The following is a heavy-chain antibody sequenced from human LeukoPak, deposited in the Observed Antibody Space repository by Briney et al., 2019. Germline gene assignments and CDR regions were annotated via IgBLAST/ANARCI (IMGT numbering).Heavy chain of an antibody. CDR3: TRAVPGYSSGWSFDY. D-gene: IGHD6-19*01. V-gene: IGHV3-15*05. J-gene: IGHJ4*02. CDR2: IKSKPDGGTT. CDR1: GFTFSNAW. Sequence: GGSLRLSCAASGFTFSNAWMSWVRQAPGKGLEWVGRIKSKPDGGTTDYAAPVKGRFTISRDDSKNTVYLQMNSLKTEDTAVYYCTRAVPGYSSGWSFDYWGQGTLVTVSS.